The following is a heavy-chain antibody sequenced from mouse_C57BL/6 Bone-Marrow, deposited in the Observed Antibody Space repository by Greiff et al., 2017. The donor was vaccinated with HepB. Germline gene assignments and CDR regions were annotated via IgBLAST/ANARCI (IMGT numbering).Heavy chain of an antibody. Sequence: EVQVVESGGDLVKPGGSLKLSCAASGFTFSSYGMSWVRQTPDKRLEWVATISSGGSYTYYPDSVKGRFTISRDNAKNTLYLQMSSLRSEDTAMYCCAGDPTVVDSYYALDYWGQGTSVTVSS. J-gene: IGHJ4*01. D-gene: IGHD1-1*01. CDR2: ISSGGSYT. V-gene: IGHV5-6*01. CDR3: AGDPTVVDSYYALDY. CDR1: GFTFSSYG.